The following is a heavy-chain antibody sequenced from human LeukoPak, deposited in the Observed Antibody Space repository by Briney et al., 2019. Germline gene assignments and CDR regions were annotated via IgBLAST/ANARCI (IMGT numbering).Heavy chain of an antibody. D-gene: IGHD3-22*01. V-gene: IGHV3-23*01. Sequence: GESLRLSCAASGFTFSSYAMSWVRQAPGKGLEWVSAISGSGGSTYYADSVKGRFTISRDNSKNTLYLLMNSLRAEDTAVYYCAKDDHRYYDTSGYNHWGQGTLVTVS. J-gene: IGHJ4*02. CDR2: ISGSGGST. CDR1: GFTFSSYA. CDR3: AKDDHRYYDTSGYNH.